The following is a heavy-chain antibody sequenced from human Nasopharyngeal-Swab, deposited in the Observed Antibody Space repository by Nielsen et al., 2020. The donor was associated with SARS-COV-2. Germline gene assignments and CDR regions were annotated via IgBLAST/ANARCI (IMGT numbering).Heavy chain of an antibody. V-gene: IGHV3-30*04. D-gene: IGHD1-26*01. J-gene: IGHJ3*02. CDR3: ARDQSGSYHKAFDI. CDR1: GFTFSSYA. CDR2: ISYDGSNK. Sequence: GESLKISCAASGFTFSSYAMHWVRQAPGKGLEWVAVISYDGSNKYYADSVKGRFTISRDNAKNSLYLQMNSLRAEDTAVYYCARDQSGSYHKAFDIWGQGTMVTVSS.